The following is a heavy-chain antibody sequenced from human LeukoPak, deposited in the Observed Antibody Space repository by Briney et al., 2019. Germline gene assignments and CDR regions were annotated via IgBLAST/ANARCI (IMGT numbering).Heavy chain of an antibody. D-gene: IGHD6-6*01. CDR2: ISGSGGST. CDR3: ARHRPQYSSSWPDAFDI. CDR1: GFTVSSNY. J-gene: IGHJ3*02. V-gene: IGHV3-53*01. Sequence: GGSLRLSCAASGFTVSSNYMSWVRQAPGKGLEGVSVISGSGGSTYYADSVKGRFTISADKSISTAYLQWSSLKASDTAMYYCARHRPQYSSSWPDAFDIWGQGTMVTVSS.